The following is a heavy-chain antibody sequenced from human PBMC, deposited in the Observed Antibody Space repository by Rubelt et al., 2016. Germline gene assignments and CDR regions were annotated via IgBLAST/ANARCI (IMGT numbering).Heavy chain of an antibody. CDR3: ARAPLYGSGTYGPYDY. D-gene: IGHD3-10*01. Sequence: QVQLQESGPGLVKPSGTLSLTCAVSGGSISSLNWWSWVRQPPGKGLEWIGEIYHSGSTNYNPSLKSRVTISVDKSKNQFSLKLSSVTAADTAVYYWARAPLYGSGTYGPYDYWGQGTLVTVSS. J-gene: IGHJ4*02. V-gene: IGHV4-4*02. CDR1: GGSISSLNW. CDR2: IYHSGST.